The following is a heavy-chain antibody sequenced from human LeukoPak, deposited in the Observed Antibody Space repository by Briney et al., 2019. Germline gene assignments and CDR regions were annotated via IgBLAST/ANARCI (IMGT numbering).Heavy chain of an antibody. J-gene: IGHJ4*02. Sequence: PGGSLRLSCGASGFAFSTYGMSWVRQAPGKGLEWVSAMGGGGTTYYADYVKGRFTISRDTSKNTLYLQMNSLRAEDTAIYYCAKAGRPQAVAGWIDYWGQGTLVTVSS. CDR3: AKAGRPQAVAGWIDY. CDR2: MGGGGTT. D-gene: IGHD6-19*01. V-gene: IGHV3-23*01. CDR1: GFAFSTYG.